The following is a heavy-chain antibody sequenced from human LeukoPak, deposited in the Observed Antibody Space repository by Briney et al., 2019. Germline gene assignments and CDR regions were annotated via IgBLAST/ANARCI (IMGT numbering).Heavy chain of an antibody. J-gene: IGHJ4*02. D-gene: IGHD2-15*01. CDR1: GYTFTSYA. Sequence: ASVKVSCKASGYTFTSYAIQWVRQAPGQRLEWMGWILSGNGNTKYSQKFQDRVTLTRDTSANTVYMELSSLRSEDTAVYYCARAACSWSCFDYWGQGILVTVSS. V-gene: IGHV1-3*01. CDR3: ARAACSWSCFDY. CDR2: ILSGNGNT.